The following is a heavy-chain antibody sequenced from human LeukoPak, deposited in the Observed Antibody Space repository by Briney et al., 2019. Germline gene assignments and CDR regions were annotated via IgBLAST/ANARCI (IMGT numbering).Heavy chain of an antibody. CDR3: TKGRGI. CDR2: LYTSGSM. V-gene: IGHV4-61*09. Sequence: SQTLSLTCTVSGGSISSGSYDWYWIRQPAGKGLEWIGHLYTSGSMSYNPSLKSRVTISVDTSKNQFSLKLTSVTAADTAVYYCTKGRGIWGQGTLVTVSS. D-gene: IGHD3-10*01. CDR1: GGSISSGSYD. J-gene: IGHJ4*02.